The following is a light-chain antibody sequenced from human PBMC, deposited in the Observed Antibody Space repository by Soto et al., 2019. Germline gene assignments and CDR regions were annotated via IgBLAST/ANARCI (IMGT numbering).Light chain of an antibody. J-gene: IGLJ1*01. CDR1: SSDVGGYSY. CDR2: DVS. V-gene: IGLV2-11*01. Sequence: QSALTQPRSVSGSPGQSVTISCTGTSSDVGGYSYVSWYQQHPGKAPKLMIYDVSKRPSGVPDRFSGSKSGNTASLTIFGLQAEDEADYYCCSSAGSYSYVFGTGTKLTVL. CDR3: CSSAGSYSYV.